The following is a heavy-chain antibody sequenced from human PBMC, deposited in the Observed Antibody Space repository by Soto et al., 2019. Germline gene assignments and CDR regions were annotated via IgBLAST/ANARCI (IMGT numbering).Heavy chain of an antibody. V-gene: IGHV1-18*04. J-gene: IGHJ4*02. Sequence: QVQLVQSGGEVKKPGASVKVSCKASGYTFINHGISWVRQAPGQGREWMGWISGHNGKTNYAQKFQGRVTMTTDTSTSTAVMELRSLRSDDKAVYYCARDSYPLAYFFDYWGQGPLVSVSS. CDR2: ISGHNGKT. CDR1: GYTFINHG. CDR3: ARDSYPLAYFFDY.